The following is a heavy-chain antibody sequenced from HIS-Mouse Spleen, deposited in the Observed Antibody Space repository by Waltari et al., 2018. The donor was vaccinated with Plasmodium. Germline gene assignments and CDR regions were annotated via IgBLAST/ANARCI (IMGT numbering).Heavy chain of an antibody. D-gene: IGHD3-9*01. CDR1: GFTFSRYS. Sequence: EVQLVESGGGLVKPGGSLRLHCAASGFTFSRYSMNWVRQAPGKGLEWVSSISSSSSYIYYADSVKGRFTISRDNAKNSLYLQMNSLRAEDTAVYYCAREDILTGYYNDYWYFDLWGRGTLVTVSS. CDR3: AREDILTGYYNDYWYFDL. J-gene: IGHJ2*01. V-gene: IGHV3-21*01. CDR2: ISSSSSYI.